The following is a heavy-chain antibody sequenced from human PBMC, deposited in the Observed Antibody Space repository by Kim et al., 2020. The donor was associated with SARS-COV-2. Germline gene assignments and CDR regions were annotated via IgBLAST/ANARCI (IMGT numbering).Heavy chain of an antibody. CDR3: VKDGEEGGVGVPFDY. Sequence: GGSLRLSCAASGIMFENYAMHWVRQGPGKGLEWVSGINWNSDTIAYADSVKGRFTISRDNAKNSLYLQMNSLRLEDTTLYYCVKDGEEGGVGVPFDYWGQGTRVPVSS. V-gene: IGHV3-9*01. D-gene: IGHD3-16*01. CDR2: INWNSDTI. J-gene: IGHJ4*02. CDR1: GIMFENYA.